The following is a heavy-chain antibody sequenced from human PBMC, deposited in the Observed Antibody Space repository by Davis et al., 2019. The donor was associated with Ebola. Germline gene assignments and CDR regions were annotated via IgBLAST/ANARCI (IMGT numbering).Heavy chain of an antibody. D-gene: IGHD1-1*01. V-gene: IGHV1-18*01. CDR2: ISAYNGNT. Sequence: ASVKVSCKASGYTFTSYGISWVRQAPGQGLEWTGWISAYNGNTNHAQKLQGRVTMTTDTSTSTAYMELRSLRSDDTAVYYCARAQFPTTSDHWGQGTLVTVSS. CDR1: GYTFTSYG. J-gene: IGHJ4*02. CDR3: ARAQFPTTSDH.